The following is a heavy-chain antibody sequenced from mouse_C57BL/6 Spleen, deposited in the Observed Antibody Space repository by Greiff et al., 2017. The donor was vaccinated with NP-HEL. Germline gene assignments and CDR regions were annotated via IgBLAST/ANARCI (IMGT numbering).Heavy chain of an antibody. CDR3: ARVYYYGSSPWFAY. D-gene: IGHD1-1*01. CDR2: ISGGGGNT. CDR1: GFTFSSYT. J-gene: IGHJ3*01. Sequence: EVKLMESGGGLVKPGGSLKLSCAASGFTFSSYTMSWVRQTPEKRLEWVATISGGGGNTYYPDSVKGRFTISRDNAKNTLYLQMSSLRSEDTALYYCARVYYYGSSPWFAYWGQGTLVTVSA. V-gene: IGHV5-9*01.